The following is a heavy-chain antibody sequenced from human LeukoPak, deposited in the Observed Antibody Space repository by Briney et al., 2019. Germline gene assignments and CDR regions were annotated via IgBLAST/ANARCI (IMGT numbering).Heavy chain of an antibody. CDR3: ARLGDGDNLRYFDY. CDR2: IYYSGST. Sequence: SETLSLTCTVSGXSISGNYWTWIRQPPGKGLEWIGYIYYSGSTNYKASLKSRVTISVDTSKNQFSLKLSSVTAADTAVYYRARLGDGDNLRYFDYWGQGTLVTVSS. J-gene: IGHJ4*02. V-gene: IGHV4-59*08. D-gene: IGHD5-24*01. CDR1: GXSISGNY.